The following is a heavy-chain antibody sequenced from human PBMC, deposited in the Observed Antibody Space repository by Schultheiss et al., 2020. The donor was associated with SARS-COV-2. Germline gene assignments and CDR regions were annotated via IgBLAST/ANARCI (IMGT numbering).Heavy chain of an antibody. CDR1: GDSVNSGSYY. D-gene: IGHD1-26*01. J-gene: IGHJ4*02. V-gene: IGHV4-61*01. Sequence: SQTLSLTCTVSGDSVNSGSYYWSWIRQPPGKGLEWIGYISYSGSTNYNPSLKSRVTISVDTSKNQFSLKLSSVTAADTAVYYCARDGVISGFDYWGQGTLVTVSS. CDR3: ARDGVISGFDY. CDR2: ISYSGST.